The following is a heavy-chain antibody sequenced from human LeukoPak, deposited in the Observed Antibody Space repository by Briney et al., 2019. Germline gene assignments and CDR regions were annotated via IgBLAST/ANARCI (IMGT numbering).Heavy chain of an antibody. Sequence: ASVKVSCKASGYSLNYFAMHWVRQAPGQSLEWMGWTNAGSGNSAYSQRFQGRVTITRDTSANTAYMELRSLRSEDTAVYYCARVDYYGSGNCFDYWGQGSLVTVSS. CDR3: ARVDYYGSGNCFDY. CDR1: GYSLNYFA. V-gene: IGHV1-3*01. J-gene: IGHJ4*02. D-gene: IGHD3-10*01. CDR2: TNAGSGNS.